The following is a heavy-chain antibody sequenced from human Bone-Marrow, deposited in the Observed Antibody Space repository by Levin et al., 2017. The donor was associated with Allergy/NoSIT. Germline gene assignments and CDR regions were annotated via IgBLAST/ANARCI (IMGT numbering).Heavy chain of an antibody. CDR2: IYPGDSDV. J-gene: IGHJ5*02. V-gene: IGHV5-51*01. CDR1: GYDFDTYW. CDR3: ARQYTSSWDRAWFEL. Sequence: GESLKISCKASGYDFDTYWIGWVRQMPGKGLEWMGIIYPGDSDVRYSPSFQGQVTISADKSISTAYLQWSSLKASDTAKYYCARQYTSSWDRAWFELWGQGTQVTVSS. D-gene: IGHD6-13*01.